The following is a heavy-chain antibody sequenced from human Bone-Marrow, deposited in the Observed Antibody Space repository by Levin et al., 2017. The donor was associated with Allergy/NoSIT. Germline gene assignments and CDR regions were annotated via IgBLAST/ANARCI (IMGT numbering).Heavy chain of an antibody. CDR1: GFTFSSYS. D-gene: IGHD2-2*01. CDR3: ARDQVIVVVPAAIDY. J-gene: IGHJ4*02. CDR2: ISSSSSYI. V-gene: IGHV3-21*01. Sequence: GGSLRLSCAASGFTFSSYSMNWVRQAPGKGLEWVSSISSSSSYIYYADSVKGRFTISRDNAKNSLYLQMNSLRAEDTAVYYCARDQVIVVVPAAIDYWGQGTLVTVSS.